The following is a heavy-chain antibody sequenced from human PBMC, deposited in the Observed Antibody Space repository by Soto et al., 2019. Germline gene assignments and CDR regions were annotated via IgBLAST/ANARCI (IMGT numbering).Heavy chain of an antibody. CDR3: ARDRALYYYDSSGYYDY. V-gene: IGHV3-66*01. Sequence: SLRLSCAASGFTVSSNYMSWVRQAPGKGLEWVSVIYSGGSTYYADSVKGRFTISRDNSKNTLYLQMNSLRAEDTAVYYCARDRALYYYDSSGYYDYWGQGTLVTVSS. D-gene: IGHD3-22*01. J-gene: IGHJ4*02. CDR2: IYSGGST. CDR1: GFTVSSNY.